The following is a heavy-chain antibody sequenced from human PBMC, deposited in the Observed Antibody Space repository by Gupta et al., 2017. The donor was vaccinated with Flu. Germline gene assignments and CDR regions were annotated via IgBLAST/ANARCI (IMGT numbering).Heavy chain of an antibody. CDR3: ARDQSTSRSWWFDP. CDR1: GYIFTSHY. Sequence: QGQLAQSGAEVKRPGASVKVSCKSSGYIFTSHYMHWVRQAPGQGIEWMGVINPSGVSATYAQKFQGRVTLTRDTSTSTDYMELSNLRSEDTAVYYCARDQSTSRSWWFDPWGQGTLVTVSS. CDR2: INPSGVSA. V-gene: IGHV1-46*01. J-gene: IGHJ5*02. D-gene: IGHD1-1*01.